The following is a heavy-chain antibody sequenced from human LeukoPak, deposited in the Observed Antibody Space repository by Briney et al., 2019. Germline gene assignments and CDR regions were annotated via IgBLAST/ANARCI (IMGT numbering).Heavy chain of an antibody. CDR3: ATYSSRNAREFQS. V-gene: IGHV3-7*01. CDR1: GFTFSNSW. CDR2: IKTDGSEK. Sequence: GGSLRLSCEASGFTFSNSWMTWVRQTPGKGLEWVANIKTDGSEKYYVDSVRGRFTISRDNAKNSLYLQMNSLRAEDAAVYYCATYSSRNAREFQSWGQGTLVTVSS. J-gene: IGHJ1*01. D-gene: IGHD2-2*01.